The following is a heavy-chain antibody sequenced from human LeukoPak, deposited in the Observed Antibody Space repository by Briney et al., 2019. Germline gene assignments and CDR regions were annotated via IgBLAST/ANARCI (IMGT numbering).Heavy chain of an antibody. V-gene: IGHV1-8*03. D-gene: IGHD5-24*01. Sequence: ASVKVSCKASGYTFTSHYMHWVRQATGQGLEWMGWMNPNSGNTGYAQKFQGRATITRNTSISTAYMELSSLRSEDTAVYYCARDGKIDAFDIWGQGTMVTVSS. J-gene: IGHJ3*02. CDR3: ARDGKIDAFDI. CDR1: GYTFTSHY. CDR2: MNPNSGNT.